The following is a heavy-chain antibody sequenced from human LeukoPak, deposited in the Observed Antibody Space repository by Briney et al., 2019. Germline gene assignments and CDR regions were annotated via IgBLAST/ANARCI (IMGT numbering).Heavy chain of an antibody. CDR3: ASGLNSRSSSC. J-gene: IGHJ4*02. D-gene: IGHD6-13*01. Sequence: GASVKVSCKASGYSFTGYCMHWVRQAPGQGLEWMGRICPETGGTNYAQKFQGRVTMTTDTTVSTAYMELSGLKSDDTAVYHCASGLNSRSSSCWGQGTRVTVSS. CDR1: GYSFTGYC. V-gene: IGHV1-2*02. CDR2: ICPETGGT.